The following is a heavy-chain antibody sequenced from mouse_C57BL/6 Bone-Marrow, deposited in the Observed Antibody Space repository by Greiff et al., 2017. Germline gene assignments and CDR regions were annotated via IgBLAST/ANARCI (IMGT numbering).Heavy chain of an antibody. D-gene: IGHD1-1*01. V-gene: IGHV1-76*01. CDR2: IYPASSDT. CDR3: ARVTTVVAPFDY. Sequence: VQLQQSGAELVRPGSSVKLSCKASGYTFAGYCIHWVKQRPIQGLEWIASIYPASSDTYYNEKFKAKATLTAEKSSSTAYMQLSSLTSEDSAVYYCARVTTVVAPFDYWGQGTTLTVSS. J-gene: IGHJ2*01. CDR1: GYTFAGYC.